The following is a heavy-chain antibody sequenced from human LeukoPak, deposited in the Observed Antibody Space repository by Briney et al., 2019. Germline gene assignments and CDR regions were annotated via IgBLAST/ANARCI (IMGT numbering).Heavy chain of an antibody. J-gene: IGHJ3*02. V-gene: IGHV3-21*01. CDR3: ARENGDYADAFDI. CDR1: GFTFSSSA. Sequence: GGSLRLSCAASGFTFSSSAMTWVRQAPGKGLEWVSSINNGGTDTYYADSVQGRFTISRDNAKSSLYLQMNSLRAEDTAVYYCARENGDYADAFDIWGQGTMVTVSS. CDR2: INNGGTDT. D-gene: IGHD4-17*01.